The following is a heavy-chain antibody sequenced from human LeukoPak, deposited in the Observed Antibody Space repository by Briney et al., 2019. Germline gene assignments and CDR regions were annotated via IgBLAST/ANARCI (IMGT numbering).Heavy chain of an antibody. D-gene: IGHD2-2*01. CDR3: AKDQGGLIVVVPAGIDY. CDR1: GFTFSSYA. V-gene: IGHV3-23*01. Sequence: GGSLRLSCAASGFTFSSYAMSWVRQAPGKGLEWVPAISGSGGSTYYADSVKGRFTISRDNSKNTLYQQMNSLRAEDTAVYYCAKDQGGLIVVVPAGIDYWGQGTLVTVSS. J-gene: IGHJ4*02. CDR2: ISGSGGST.